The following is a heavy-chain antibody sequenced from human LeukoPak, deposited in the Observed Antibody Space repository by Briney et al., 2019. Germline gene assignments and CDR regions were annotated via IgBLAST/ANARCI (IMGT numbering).Heavy chain of an antibody. V-gene: IGHV1-69*05. CDR2: IIPIFGTA. CDR3: ARERQRARRSPFDL. Sequence: SVKVSCKASGGTFSSYAISWVRQAPGQGLEWMGRIIPIFGTANYAQKFQGRVSITTDESTRTAYMELRSLRSEDTAVYYCARERQRARRSPFDLWGQGTMVTVSS. J-gene: IGHJ3*01. CDR1: GGTFSSYA. D-gene: IGHD2-2*01.